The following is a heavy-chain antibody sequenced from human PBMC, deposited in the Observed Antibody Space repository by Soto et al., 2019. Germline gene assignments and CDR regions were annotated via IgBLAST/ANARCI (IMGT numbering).Heavy chain of an antibody. V-gene: IGHV3-7*01. CDR2: IKDDGSER. Sequence: AQLVESGGGLVQPGGSLRLSCEASGFMFGVYWMSWVRQAPGKGLEWVADIKDDGSERNYVDSVKGRFTISRDTPNNLLFLHKNSLRDEGTAAYYCASGFCDYYPCGRGDYWAQGTLVPASS. CDR1: GFMFGVYW. CDR3: ASGFCDYYPCGRGDY. J-gene: IGHJ4*02. D-gene: IGHD3-22*01.